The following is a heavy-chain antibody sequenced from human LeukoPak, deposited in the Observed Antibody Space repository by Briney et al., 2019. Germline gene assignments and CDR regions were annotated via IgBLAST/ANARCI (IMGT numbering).Heavy chain of an antibody. CDR2: ISGSGGST. D-gene: IGHD6-19*01. J-gene: IGHJ4*02. CDR3: ARTIAVAGIADY. CDR1: GFTFSSYA. V-gene: IGHV3-23*01. Sequence: GGSLRLSCAASGFTFSSYAMSWVRQAPGKGLEWVSAISGSGGSTYYADSVKGRFTISRDNSKNTLYLQMNSLRAEDTAVYYCARTIAVAGIADYWGQGTLVTVSS.